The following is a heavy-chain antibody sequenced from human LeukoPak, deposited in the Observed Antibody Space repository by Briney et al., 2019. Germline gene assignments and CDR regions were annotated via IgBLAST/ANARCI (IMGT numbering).Heavy chain of an antibody. V-gene: IGHV4-59*04. Sequence: SETLSLTCTVSGGSISNYYWSWMRQSPGKGLEWIGYIHYSGSTYYNPSLKSRVTISVDTSKNQFSLKLSSVTAADTAVYYCARLIDGVAAAGTFFDYWGQGTLVTVSS. J-gene: IGHJ4*02. D-gene: IGHD6-13*01. CDR1: GGSISNYY. CDR3: ARLIDGVAAAGTFFDY. CDR2: IHYSGST.